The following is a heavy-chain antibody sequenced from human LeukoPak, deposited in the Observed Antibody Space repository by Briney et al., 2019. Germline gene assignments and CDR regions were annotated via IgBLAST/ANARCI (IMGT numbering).Heavy chain of an antibody. CDR2: INPHSGST. D-gene: IGHD3-10*01. V-gene: IGHV1-2*02. Sequence: GASVKVSCKASGYTFTGCYMHWVRQAPGQGLEWMGWINPHSGSTNYAQKFQGRVTMTRDTSINTAYMELSRLRSDDTAVYYCARVTMVRGLTNWGQGTLVTVSS. CDR3: ARVTMVRGLTN. J-gene: IGHJ4*02. CDR1: GYTFTGCY.